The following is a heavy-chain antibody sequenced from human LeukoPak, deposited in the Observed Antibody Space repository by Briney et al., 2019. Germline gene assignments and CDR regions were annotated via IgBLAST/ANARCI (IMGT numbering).Heavy chain of an antibody. CDR3: ARDLGSSAVPITGFDP. CDR1: GGSISSSSYY. J-gene: IGHJ5*02. D-gene: IGHD3-10*01. Sequence: PSETLSLTCTVSGGSISSSSYYWGWIRQPPGKGLEWIGSIYYSGSTYYNPSLKSRVTISVDTSKNQFSLKLSSVTAADTAVYYCARDLGSSAVPITGFDPWGQGTLVTVSS. CDR2: IYYSGST. V-gene: IGHV4-39*07.